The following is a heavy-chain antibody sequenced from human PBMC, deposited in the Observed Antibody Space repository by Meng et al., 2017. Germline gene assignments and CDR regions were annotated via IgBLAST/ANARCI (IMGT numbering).Heavy chain of an antibody. CDR1: GFTFSSYS. D-gene: IGHD6-13*01. CDR3: ARVALAESSSGDWGAFDI. Sequence: GESLKISCAASGFTFSSYSMNWVRQAPGKGLEWVSSISSSSSYIYYADSVKGRFTISRDNAKNSLYLQMNSLRAEDTAVYYCARVALAESSSGDWGAFDIWGQGTMVTVS. CDR2: ISSSSSYI. V-gene: IGHV3-21*01. J-gene: IGHJ3*02.